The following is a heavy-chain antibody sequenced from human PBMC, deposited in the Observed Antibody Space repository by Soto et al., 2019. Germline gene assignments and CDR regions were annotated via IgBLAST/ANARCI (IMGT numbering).Heavy chain of an antibody. V-gene: IGHV3-33*01. CDR1: GFTFSSYG. CDR2: IWYDGSNK. D-gene: IGHD2-15*01. CDR3: AIDYSGGSSAPDY. J-gene: IGHJ4*02. Sequence: QVQLVESGGGVVQPGRSLGLSCAASGFTFSSYGMHWVRQAPGKGLEWVAVIWYDGSNKYYADSVKGRFTISRDNSKNMLYLQMNSLRADDTAVYYCAIDYSGGSSAPDYWGQGTLVTVSS.